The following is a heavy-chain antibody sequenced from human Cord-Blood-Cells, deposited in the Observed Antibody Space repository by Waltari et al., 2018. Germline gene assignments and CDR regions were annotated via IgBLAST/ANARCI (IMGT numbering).Heavy chain of an antibody. CDR3: ARVVNWGGYFDY. V-gene: IGHV4-38-2*02. CDR1: GYSISSGYY. CDR2: IYHSGST. Sequence: QVQLQESGPGLVKPSETLSLTCTVSGYSISSGYYWGWLRQPPGKGLEWIGSIYHSGSTYYNPSLKSRVTISVDTSKNQFSLKLSSVTAADTAVYYCARVVNWGGYFDYWGQGTLVTVSS. J-gene: IGHJ4*02. D-gene: IGHD7-27*01.